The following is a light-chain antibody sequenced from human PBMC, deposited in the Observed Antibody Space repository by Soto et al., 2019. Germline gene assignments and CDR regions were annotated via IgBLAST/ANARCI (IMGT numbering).Light chain of an antibody. CDR1: QSLVYSDGDTY. J-gene: IGKJ5*01. CDR2: KVS. CDR3: MQGTHWPPIT. V-gene: IGKV2-30*01. Sequence: DVVMTQSPLSLPVTLGQPASISCRSSQSLVYSDGDTYLNWFQQRPGQSPRRLIFKVSNRDSGVPYRVSGSGSGTDCTLKISRVEAEDVVVYYCMQGTHWPPITFGQGTRLEIK.